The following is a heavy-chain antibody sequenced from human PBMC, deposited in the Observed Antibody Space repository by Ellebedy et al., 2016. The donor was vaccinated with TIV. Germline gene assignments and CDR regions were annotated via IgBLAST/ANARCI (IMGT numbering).Heavy chain of an antibody. Sequence: GGSLRLSCAASGFSSSSYAVSWVRQAPGKGLEWVSTISGSGGSTYYADSAKGRFTISRDSSKNTLYLQMNSLRADDTAVYFCAKDGYYASGGYAHADYWGQGTLVTVSS. D-gene: IGHD3-10*01. J-gene: IGHJ4*02. V-gene: IGHV3-23*01. CDR3: AKDGYYASGGYAHADY. CDR2: ISGSGGST. CDR1: GFSSSSYA.